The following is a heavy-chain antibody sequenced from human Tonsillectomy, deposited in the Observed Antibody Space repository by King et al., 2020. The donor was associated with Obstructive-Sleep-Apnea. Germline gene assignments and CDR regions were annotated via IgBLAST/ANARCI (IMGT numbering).Heavy chain of an antibody. CDR2: IKHDGSEK. J-gene: IGHJ4*02. CDR1: GFTFSSYW. Sequence: QLVQSGGGLVQPGGSLRLPCAASGFTFSSYWMSWVRQAPGKGLEWVANIKHDGSEKYFVDSVKGRFTISRDNAKNSLYLQMNSLRAEDTAVYYCARDKDIAAAGSDYWGQGTLVTVSS. D-gene: IGHD6-13*01. V-gene: IGHV3-7*01. CDR3: ARDKDIAAAGSDY.